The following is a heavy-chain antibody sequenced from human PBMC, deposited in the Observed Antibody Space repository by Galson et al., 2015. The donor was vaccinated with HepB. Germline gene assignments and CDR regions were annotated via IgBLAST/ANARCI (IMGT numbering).Heavy chain of an antibody. D-gene: IGHD2-2*01. J-gene: IGHJ6*02. CDR2: ISGSGGST. CDR1: GFTFSSYA. Sequence: SLRLSCAASGFTFSSYAMSWVRQAPGKGLEWVSAISGSGGSTYYADSVKGRFTISRDNSKNTLYLQMNSLRAEDTAVYYCAKSLAGPDIVVVPADLYYYYYGMDVWGQGTTVTVSS. V-gene: IGHV3-23*01. CDR3: AKSLAGPDIVVVPADLYYYYYGMDV.